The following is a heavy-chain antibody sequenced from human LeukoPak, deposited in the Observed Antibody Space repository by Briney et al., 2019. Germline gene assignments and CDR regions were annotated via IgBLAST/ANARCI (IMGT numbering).Heavy chain of an antibody. CDR2: ISGSGGST. CDR1: GFTFSSYA. Sequence: PGGSLRLSCAASGFTFSSYAMSWVRQAPGKGLEWVSAISGSGGSTYYADSVKGRFTISRDNSKNTLYLQMNSLRAEDTAVYYYTKEPDRATGYSSGWQWFDPWDQGPRVTVSS. CDR3: TKEPDRATGYSSGWQWFDP. V-gene: IGHV3-23*01. D-gene: IGHD6-25*01. J-gene: IGHJ5*02.